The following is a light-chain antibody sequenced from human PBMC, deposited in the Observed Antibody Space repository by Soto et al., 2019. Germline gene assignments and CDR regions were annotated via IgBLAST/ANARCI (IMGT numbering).Light chain of an antibody. CDR2: DTS. CDR3: LLFDDSFRV. J-gene: IGLJ2*01. Sequence: QALVTQEPSLTVSPGGTVTLTCGSSTGATTSGHYPYWIQQKPGQAPKTLIYDTSNKHSWTPARFSGSLLGGKAALTLSGAQPEDEADYYCLLFDDSFRVFGGGTKLTVL. CDR1: TGATTSGHY. V-gene: IGLV7-46*01.